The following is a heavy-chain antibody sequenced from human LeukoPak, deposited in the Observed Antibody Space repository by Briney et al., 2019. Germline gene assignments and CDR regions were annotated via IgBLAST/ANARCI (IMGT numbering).Heavy chain of an antibody. CDR2: ISWNSGTI. CDR1: GFTFSGSA. D-gene: IGHD3-10*01. J-gene: IGHJ4*02. V-gene: IGHV3-9*01. CDR3: AKDKVFGGELDY. Sequence: GGSLRLSCAASGFTFSGSAMHWVRQAPGKGLEWVSGISWNSGTIGYADSVKGRFTISRDNAKNSLYLQMNSLRAEDTALYYCAKDKVFGGELDYWGQGSLVTVSS.